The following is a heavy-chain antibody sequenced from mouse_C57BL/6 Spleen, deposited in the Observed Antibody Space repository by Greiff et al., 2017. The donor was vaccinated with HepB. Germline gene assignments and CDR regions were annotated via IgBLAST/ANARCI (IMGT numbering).Heavy chain of an antibody. D-gene: IGHD1-1*01. CDR1: GFTFSSYA. CDR3: TRAPSYDSSPAWFAY. CDR2: ISSGGDYI. Sequence: EVQGVESGAGLVKPGGSLKLSCAASGFTFSSYAMSWVRQTPEKRLEWVAYISSGGDYIYYADTVKGRFTISRDNARNTLYLQMSSLKSEDTAMYYCTRAPSYDSSPAWFAYWGQGTLVTVSA. J-gene: IGHJ3*01. V-gene: IGHV5-9-1*02.